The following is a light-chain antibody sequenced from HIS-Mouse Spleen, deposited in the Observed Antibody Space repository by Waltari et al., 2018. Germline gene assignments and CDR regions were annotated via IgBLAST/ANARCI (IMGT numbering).Light chain of an antibody. CDR1: QSVLYSSNNKNY. V-gene: IGKV4-1*01. CDR3: QQYYSTPYT. CDR2: WAP. Sequence: DIVMTQSPDSLAVSLGERATINCKVSQSVLYSSNNKNYLAWYQQKPGQPPKLLIYWAPTRESGVPDRFSGSGSGTDFTLTISSLQAEDVAVYYCQQYYSTPYTFGQGTKLEIK. J-gene: IGKJ2*01.